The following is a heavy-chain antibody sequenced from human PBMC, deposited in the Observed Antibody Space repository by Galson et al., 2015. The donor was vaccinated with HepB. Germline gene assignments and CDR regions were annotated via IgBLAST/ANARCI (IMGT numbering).Heavy chain of an antibody. CDR2: IIPIFGTA. Sequence: SVKVSCKASGGTFSSYAISWVRQAPGQGLEWMGGIIPIFGTANYAQKFQGRVTITADESTSTAYMELSSLRSEDTAVYYCASSPCGGDCYWGYWGQGTLVTVSS. J-gene: IGHJ4*02. V-gene: IGHV1-69*13. CDR1: GGTFSSYA. CDR3: ASSPCGGDCYWGY. D-gene: IGHD2-21*02.